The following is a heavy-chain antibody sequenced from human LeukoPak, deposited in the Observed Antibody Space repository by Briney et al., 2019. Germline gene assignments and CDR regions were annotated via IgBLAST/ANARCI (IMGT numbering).Heavy chain of an antibody. CDR2: IYYSGST. CDR1: GGSISSGGYY. V-gene: IGHV4-31*03. J-gene: IGHJ5*02. Sequence: SETLSLTCTVPGGSISSGGYYWSWIRQHPGKGLEWIGYIYYSGSTYYNPSLKSRITISVDTSKNQFSLNLSSVTAADTAVYYCARASNWFDPWGQGTLVTVSS. CDR3: ARASNWFDP.